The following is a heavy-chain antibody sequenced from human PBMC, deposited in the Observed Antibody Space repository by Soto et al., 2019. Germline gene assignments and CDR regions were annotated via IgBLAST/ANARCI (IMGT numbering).Heavy chain of an antibody. CDR1: GFIFRNYA. CDR3: AKVRQWLEYNWFDP. J-gene: IGHJ5*02. D-gene: IGHD6-19*01. Sequence: HPGGSLRLACAASGFIFRNYAMSWVRQAPGKGLEWVSAISGSAGSRYYADSVKGRFTISRDNSKNTLYLQMNSLRAEDTAVYYCAKVRQWLEYNWFDPWGQATLVTVSS. V-gene: IGHV3-23*01. CDR2: ISGSAGSR.